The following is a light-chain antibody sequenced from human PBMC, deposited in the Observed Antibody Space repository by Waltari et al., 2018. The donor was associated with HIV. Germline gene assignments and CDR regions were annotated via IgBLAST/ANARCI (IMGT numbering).Light chain of an antibody. J-gene: IGLJ3*02. CDR1: KLGDQY. Sequence: YELTQSPSLSVSPGQTASITCSGDKLGDQYACWYQQKPGQSPVLVIYEDTKRRSGIPERFSGASAGNTATLTIRGTQAVDAADYYCQAWDTSVWVCGGGTTLTVL. CDR3: QAWDTSVWV. CDR2: EDT. V-gene: IGLV3-1*01.